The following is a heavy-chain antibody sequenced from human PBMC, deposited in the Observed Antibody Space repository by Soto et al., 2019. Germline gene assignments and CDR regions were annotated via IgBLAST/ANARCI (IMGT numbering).Heavy chain of an antibody. CDR2: IYYSGST. V-gene: IGHV4-59*01. Sequence: SETLSLTCTVSGGSISSYYWSWIRQPPGKGLEWIGYIYYSGSTNYNPSLKSRVTISVDTSKDQFSLKLSSVTAADTAVYYCARGSGSYDYWGQGTLVTVSS. CDR1: GGSISSYY. D-gene: IGHD1-26*01. J-gene: IGHJ4*02. CDR3: ARGSGSYDY.